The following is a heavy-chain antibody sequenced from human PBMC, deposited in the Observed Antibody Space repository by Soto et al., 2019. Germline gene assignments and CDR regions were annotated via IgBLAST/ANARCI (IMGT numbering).Heavy chain of an antibody. Sequence: GGSLRLSCAASGFTFSSYSMNWVRQAPGKGLEWVSSISSSSSYIYYADSVKGRFTISRDNAKNSLYLQMNSLRAEDTAVYYCARIFPRQWLVSRQWYYYYGMDVWGQGTTVTVSS. J-gene: IGHJ6*02. CDR2: ISSSSSYI. D-gene: IGHD6-19*01. CDR3: ARIFPRQWLVSRQWYYYYGMDV. CDR1: GFTFSSYS. V-gene: IGHV3-21*01.